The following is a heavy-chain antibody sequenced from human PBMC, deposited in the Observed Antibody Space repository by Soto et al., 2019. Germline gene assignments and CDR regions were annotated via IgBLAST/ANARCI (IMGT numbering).Heavy chain of an antibody. Sequence: SETLSLTCTVSGGSISSYYWSWIRQPPGKGLEWIGYIYYSGSTNYNPSLKSRVTISVDTSKNQFSLKLSSVTAADTAVYYCARGGRGYSYELFDYWGQGTLVTVSS. D-gene: IGHD5-18*01. V-gene: IGHV4-59*01. CDR3: ARGGRGYSYELFDY. CDR1: GGSISSYY. CDR2: IYYSGST. J-gene: IGHJ4*02.